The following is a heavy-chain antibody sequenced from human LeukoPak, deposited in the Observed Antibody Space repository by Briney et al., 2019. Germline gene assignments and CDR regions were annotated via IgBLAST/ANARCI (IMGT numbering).Heavy chain of an antibody. V-gene: IGHV3-7*01. J-gene: IGHJ4*02. Sequence: GGPLRVSCAGSEFIFSNYWMNWVRQAPGKGLEWVANIKEDGSATYYVDPVKGRFTISRDNAKNSLYLQMNSLRAEDTAVYYCARGSSNTGFAFWGQGTLVTVSS. CDR1: EFIFSNYW. D-gene: IGHD1-14*01. CDR3: ARGSSNTGFAF. CDR2: IKEDGSAT.